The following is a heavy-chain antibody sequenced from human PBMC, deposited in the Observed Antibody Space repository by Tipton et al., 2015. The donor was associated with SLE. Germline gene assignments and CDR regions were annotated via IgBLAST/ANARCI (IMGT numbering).Heavy chain of an antibody. CDR3: ARDRVGYSYGDAFDI. V-gene: IGHV4-61*01. CDR2: IYYSGST. Sequence: TLSLTCTVSGGSVSSGSYYWSWIRQPPGKGLEWIGYIYYSGSTNYNPSLKSRVTISVDTSKNQFSLKLSSVTAADTAVYYCARDRVGYSYGDAFDIWGQGTMVTVFS. D-gene: IGHD5-18*01. CDR1: GGSVSSGSYY. J-gene: IGHJ3*02.